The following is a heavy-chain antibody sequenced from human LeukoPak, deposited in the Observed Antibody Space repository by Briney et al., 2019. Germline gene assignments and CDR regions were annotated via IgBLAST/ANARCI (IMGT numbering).Heavy chain of an antibody. V-gene: IGHV4-59*01. Sequence: PSETLSLTCTVSGGSISSYYWSWIRQPPGKGLEWIGYIYYSGSTNYNPSLKSRVTISVDASKNQFALKLSSVTAADTAVYYCASVYCSSTSCYIGDYWGQGTLVTVSS. J-gene: IGHJ4*02. CDR3: ASVYCSSTSCYIGDY. CDR1: GGSISSYY. D-gene: IGHD2-2*02. CDR2: IYYSGST.